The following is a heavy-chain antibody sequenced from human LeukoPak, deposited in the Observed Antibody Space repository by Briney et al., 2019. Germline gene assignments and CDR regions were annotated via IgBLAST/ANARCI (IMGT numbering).Heavy chain of an antibody. D-gene: IGHD1-26*01. Sequence: GGSLRLSCAASGFTFSSYGMQWVRQAPGKGLEWVAVISYDGSNKYYADSVKGRFTISRDNSKNTLYLQMNSLRAEDTAVYYCARDLLGATEEYYFDYWGQGTLVTVSS. V-gene: IGHV3-30*03. J-gene: IGHJ4*02. CDR2: ISYDGSNK. CDR1: GFTFSSYG. CDR3: ARDLLGATEEYYFDY.